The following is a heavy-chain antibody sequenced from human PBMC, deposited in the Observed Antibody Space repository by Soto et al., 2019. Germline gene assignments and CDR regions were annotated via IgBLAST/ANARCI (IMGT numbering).Heavy chain of an antibody. J-gene: IGHJ6*03. D-gene: IGHD4-17*01. CDR1: GFTFSSYS. CDR3: ARDRGWDRRTTVTTRGYMDV. V-gene: IGHV3-21*01. Sequence: GSLRLSCAASGFTFSSYSMNWVRQAPGKGLEWVSSISSSSSYIYYADSVKGRFTISRDNAKNSLYLQMNSLRAEDTAVYYCARDRGWDRRTTVTTRGYMDVWGKGTTVTVSS. CDR2: ISSSSSYI.